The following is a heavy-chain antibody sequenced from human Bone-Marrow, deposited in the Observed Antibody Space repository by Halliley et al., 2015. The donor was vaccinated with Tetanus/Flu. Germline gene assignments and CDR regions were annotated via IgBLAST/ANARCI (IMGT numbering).Heavy chain of an antibody. Sequence: LRLSCSVSGGSLRSYYWSWVRQTPGKGLEWIAFIHYGGSTNYNPSLKSRVTISIDRSKDQFSLKLSSVTAADTAVYYCARGGATVGGTAFDPWGQGTLVTVSS. D-gene: IGHD3-16*01. J-gene: IGHJ5*02. CDR3: ARGGATVGGTAFDP. CDR1: GGSLRSYY. CDR2: IHYGGST. V-gene: IGHV4-59*12.